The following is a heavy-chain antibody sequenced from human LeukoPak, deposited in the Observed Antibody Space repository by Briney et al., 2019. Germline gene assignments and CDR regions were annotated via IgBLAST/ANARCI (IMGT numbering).Heavy chain of an antibody. V-gene: IGHV4-34*01. CDR1: GGSFSGYY. CDR3: ARFYSSGYFEYFQH. D-gene: IGHD3-22*01. Sequence: SETLSLTCAVYGGSFSGYYWSWIRQPPGKGLEWIGEINHSGSTNYNPSLKSRVTISVDTSKNQFSLKLSSVTAADTAVYYCARFYSSGYFEYFQHWGQGTLVTVSS. J-gene: IGHJ1*01. CDR2: INHSGST.